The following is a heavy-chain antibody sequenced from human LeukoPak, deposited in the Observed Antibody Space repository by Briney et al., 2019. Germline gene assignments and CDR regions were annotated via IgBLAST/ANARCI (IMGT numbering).Heavy chain of an antibody. Sequence: SETLSLTCTVSGGSISSYYWSWIRQPAGKGLEWIGRIYTSGSTNYNPSLKSRVTMSVDTSKNQFSLKLSSVTAADTAVYYCARSRGSYRPYYFDYWGQGTLVTVSS. J-gene: IGHJ4*02. CDR2: IYTSGST. CDR1: GGSISSYY. CDR3: ARSRGSYRPYYFDY. D-gene: IGHD3-10*01. V-gene: IGHV4-4*07.